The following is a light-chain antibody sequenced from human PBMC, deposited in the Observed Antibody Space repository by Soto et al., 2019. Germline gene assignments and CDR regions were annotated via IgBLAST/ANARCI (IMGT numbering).Light chain of an antibody. J-gene: IGKJ4*01. CDR3: QQYSAWPLT. CDR1: QSLNNN. Sequence: EIVMTQSPATLSVSPGEKATPSCRASQSLNNNLAWYQQKPGQGPRLLIYFASTRATGIPARFSGSGSGTEFSLTISSLQSEDFAIYYCQQYSAWPLTFGGGTKVETK. CDR2: FAS. V-gene: IGKV3-15*01.